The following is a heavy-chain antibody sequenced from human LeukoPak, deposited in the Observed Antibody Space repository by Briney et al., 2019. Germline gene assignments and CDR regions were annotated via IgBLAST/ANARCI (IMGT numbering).Heavy chain of an antibody. CDR1: GFTFSSYG. Sequence: GGSLRLSCAASGFTFSSYGMHWVRQAPGKGLEWVAVISYDGSNKYYADSVKGRFTISRDNSKNTLYLQMNSLRAEDTAVYYCLVSGIAAADDYWGQGTLVTVSS. D-gene: IGHD6-25*01. J-gene: IGHJ4*02. CDR3: LVSGIAAADDY. CDR2: ISYDGSNK. V-gene: IGHV3-30*03.